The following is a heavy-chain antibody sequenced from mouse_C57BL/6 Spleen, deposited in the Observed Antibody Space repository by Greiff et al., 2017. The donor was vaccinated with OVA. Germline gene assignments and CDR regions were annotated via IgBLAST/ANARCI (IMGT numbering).Heavy chain of an antibody. CDR2: INPSSGYT. V-gene: IGHV1-7*01. D-gene: IGHD1-1*01. J-gene: IGHJ2*01. Sequence: QVQLKQSGAELVKPGASVKLSCKASGYTFTSYWMHWVKQRPGQGLEWIGYINPSSGYTKYNQKFKDKATLTADKSSSTAYMQLSSLTYEDSAVYYCASPYNGSDYDFDYWGQGTTLTVSS. CDR3: ASPYNGSDYDFDY. CDR1: GYTFTSYW.